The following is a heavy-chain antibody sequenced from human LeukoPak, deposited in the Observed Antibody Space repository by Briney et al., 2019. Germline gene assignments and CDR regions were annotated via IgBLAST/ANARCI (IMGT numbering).Heavy chain of an antibody. Sequence: SETLSLTFAVSGYSISSGYYWGWIRQPPGKGLEWIGSIYHSGSTYYNPSLKSRVTISVDTSKNQFSLKLNSVTAADTAVYYCARHSDSSSWYAYWGQGTLVTVSS. V-gene: IGHV4-38-2*01. J-gene: IGHJ4*02. CDR3: ARHSDSSSWYAY. D-gene: IGHD6-13*01. CDR2: IYHSGST. CDR1: GYSISSGYY.